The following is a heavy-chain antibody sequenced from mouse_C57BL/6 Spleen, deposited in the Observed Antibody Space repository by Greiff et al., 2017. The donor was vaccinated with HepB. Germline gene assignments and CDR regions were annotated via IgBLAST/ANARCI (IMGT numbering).Heavy chain of an antibody. J-gene: IGHJ2*01. D-gene: IGHD4-1*01. CDR3: TALGDY. Sequence: EVMLVESGGGLVQPGGSMKLSCVASGFTFSNYWMNWVRQSPEKGLEWVAQIRLKSDNYATHYAESVKGRFTISRDESKSSVYLQMNNLRDEDTGIYYCTALGDYWGQGTTLTVSS. V-gene: IGHV6-3*01. CDR2: IRLKSDNYAT. CDR1: GFTFSNYW.